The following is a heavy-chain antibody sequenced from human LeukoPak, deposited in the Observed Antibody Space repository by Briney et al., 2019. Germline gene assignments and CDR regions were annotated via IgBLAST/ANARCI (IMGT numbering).Heavy chain of an antibody. J-gene: IGHJ4*02. CDR1: GGSVRGYY. V-gene: IGHV4-4*07. CDR2: IYTSGST. Sequence: SETLSLTCTVSGGSVRGYYWNWIRRPAGKGLEWIGRIYTSGSTNYNPSLKSRVTISVDTSKNQFSLQLSSVTAADTAVYYCARDKGQRPFDYGGQGTLVTVSS. CDR3: ARDKGQRPFDY.